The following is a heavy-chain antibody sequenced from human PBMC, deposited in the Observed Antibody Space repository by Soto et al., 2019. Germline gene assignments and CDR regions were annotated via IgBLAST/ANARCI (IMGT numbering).Heavy chain of an antibody. CDR1: GGAISSYY. J-gene: IGHJ6*02. CDR2: VFSSGST. CDR3: ARVAFSYFGMDV. V-gene: IGHV4-4*07. D-gene: IGHD3-3*02. Sequence: SETLSLTCSVPGGAISSYYWSWVRQPAGKGLEWIGRVFSSGSTNYNASLKSRVTMSIDTSKNEVSLTLRSVTATDTGVYYCARVAFSYFGMDVWGPGTTVTVSS.